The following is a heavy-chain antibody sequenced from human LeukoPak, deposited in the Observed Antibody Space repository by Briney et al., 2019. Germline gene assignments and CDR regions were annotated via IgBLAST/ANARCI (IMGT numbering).Heavy chain of an antibody. CDR3: ARDSSSSWYWIDP. CDR2: ISSSISI. D-gene: IGHD6-13*01. Sequence: GGSLRLSCEASGFTFSSYSMNWVRQAPGKGLEWVSYISSSISIYYADSVKGRFTISRDNAKNSLYLQINSLRAEDTAVYYCARDSSSSWYWIDPWGQGTLVTVSS. V-gene: IGHV3-48*04. J-gene: IGHJ5*02. CDR1: GFTFSSYS.